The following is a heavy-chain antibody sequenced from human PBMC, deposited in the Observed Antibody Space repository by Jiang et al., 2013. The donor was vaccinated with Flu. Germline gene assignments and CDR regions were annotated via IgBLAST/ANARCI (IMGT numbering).Heavy chain of an antibody. CDR2: ISYDGSNK. CDR1: GFTFSSYA. V-gene: IGHV3-30-3*01. D-gene: IGHD5-24*01. CDR3: ARGLRDGYNYWGLFP. Sequence: VQLLESGGGVVQPGRSPRLSCAASGFTFSSYAMHWVRQAPGKGLEWVAVISYDGSNKYYADSVKGRFTISRDNSKNTLYLQMNSLRAEDTAVYYCARGLRDGYNYWGLFPWGQGTLVTVSS. J-gene: IGHJ4*02.